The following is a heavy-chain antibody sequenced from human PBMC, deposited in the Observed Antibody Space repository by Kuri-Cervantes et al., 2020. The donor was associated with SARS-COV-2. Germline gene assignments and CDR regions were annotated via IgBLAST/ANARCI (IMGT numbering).Heavy chain of an antibody. CDR2: INHSGST. D-gene: IGHD6-13*01. CDR3: ARFSWYGITNGFDY. CDR1: GGSFSGYY. Sequence: ESLKISCAVYGGSFSGYYWSWIRQPPGKGLEWIGEINHSGSTNYNPSLKSRVTISVDTSKNQFSLKLSSVTAADTAVYYCARFSWYGITNGFDYWGQGTLVTVSS. J-gene: IGHJ4*02. V-gene: IGHV4-34*01.